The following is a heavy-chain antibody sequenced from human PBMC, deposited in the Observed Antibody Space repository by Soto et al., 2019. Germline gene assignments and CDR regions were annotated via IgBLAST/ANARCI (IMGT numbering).Heavy chain of an antibody. Sequence: RIPCAAAGLTCSSCGMHCVSQAPGKGLEWVAVIWYDGSNKYYADSVKGRFTISRDNSKNTLYLQMNSLRAEDTAVYYCAKFPPLASVGVVISYYYYMDVWGKGITVTVSS. D-gene: IGHD3-3*01. V-gene: IGHV3-33*06. CDR3: AKFPPLASVGVVISYYYYMDV. J-gene: IGHJ6*03. CDR1: GLTCSSCG. CDR2: IWYDGSNK.